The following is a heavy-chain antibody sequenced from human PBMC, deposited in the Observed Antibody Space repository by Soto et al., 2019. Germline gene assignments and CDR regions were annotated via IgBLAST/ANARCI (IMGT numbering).Heavy chain of an antibody. CDR3: AIRQGGSYNWFEP. CDR2: LYYSGNT. D-gene: IGHD2-15*01. CDR1: GGSISRRTYS. V-gene: IGHV4-39*01. J-gene: IGHJ5*02. Sequence: SETLSLTSTASGGSISRRTYSWAWIRQPPGKGLEWIGTLYYSGNTYYNPSLKSPFTISVDTSKNQFSLKLSYVTAAATAVYYCAIRQGGSYNWFEPLGQGTLVT.